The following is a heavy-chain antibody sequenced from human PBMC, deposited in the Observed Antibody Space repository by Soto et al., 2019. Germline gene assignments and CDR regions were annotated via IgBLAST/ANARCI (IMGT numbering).Heavy chain of an antibody. V-gene: IGHV1-69*01. Sequence: QVQLVQSGAEVKKPGSSVKVSCKASGGTFSSYAISWVRQAPGQGLEWMGGIIPIFGTANYAQEFQGRVTITADESTSTAYMGLSSLRSEDTAVYYCARSCSGGSGYARYYYYYGMDVWGQGTTVTVSS. J-gene: IGHJ6*02. CDR1: GGTFSSYA. CDR2: IIPIFGTA. CDR3: ARSCSGGSGYARYYYYYGMDV. D-gene: IGHD2-15*01.